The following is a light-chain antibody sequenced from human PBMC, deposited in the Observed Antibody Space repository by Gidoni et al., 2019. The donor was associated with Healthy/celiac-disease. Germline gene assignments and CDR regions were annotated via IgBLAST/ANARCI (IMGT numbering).Light chain of an antibody. CDR3: QQRSIWPPEKIT. CDR1: QSVSSY. Sequence: EIVLTQSPATLSLSPGERATLSCRASQSVSSYLAWYQQKPGQAPRLLIYDASNRATGIPARFSGSGSGTDFTLTISSLEPEDFAVYYCQQRSIWPPEKITFGQXTRLEIK. CDR2: DAS. V-gene: IGKV3-11*01. J-gene: IGKJ5*01.